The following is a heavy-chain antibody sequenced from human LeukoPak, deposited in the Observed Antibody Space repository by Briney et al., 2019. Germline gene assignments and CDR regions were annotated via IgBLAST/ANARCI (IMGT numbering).Heavy chain of an antibody. CDR2: IYYSGST. Sequence: SETLSLTCTVSGGSISSYYWSWIRQPPGKGLEWIGYIYYSGSTNYNPSLKSRVTISVDTSKNQFSLKLSSVTAADTAVYYCARGKIRVDTAMVLGYMGHGWFDPWGQGTLVTVSS. CDR3: ARGKIRVDTAMVLGYMGHGWFDP. CDR1: GGSISSYY. D-gene: IGHD5-18*01. V-gene: IGHV4-59*12. J-gene: IGHJ5*02.